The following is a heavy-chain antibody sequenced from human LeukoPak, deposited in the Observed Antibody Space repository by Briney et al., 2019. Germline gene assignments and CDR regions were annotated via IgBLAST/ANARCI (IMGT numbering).Heavy chain of an antibody. D-gene: IGHD6-13*01. CDR3: AKDGTHPALVSYYFDY. J-gene: IGHJ4*02. CDR2: ISYDGSNK. CDR1: GFTFSSYG. V-gene: IGHV3-30*18. Sequence: GGSLRLSCAASGFTFSSYGMHWVRQAPGKGLEWVAVISYDGSNKYYADSVKGRFTISRDNSKNTLYLQMNSLRAEDTAVYYCAKDGTHPALVSYYFDYWGQGTLVTVSS.